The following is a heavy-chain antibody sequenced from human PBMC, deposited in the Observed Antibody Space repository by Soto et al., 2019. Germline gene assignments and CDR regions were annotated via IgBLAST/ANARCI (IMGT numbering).Heavy chain of an antibody. CDR3: ARDRAHIVVVTAIGRDWFDP. J-gene: IGHJ5*02. CDR1: GYTFTVYG. D-gene: IGHD2-21*02. V-gene: IGHV1-18*01. CDR2: ISAYNGNT. Sequence: ASVKVSCKASGYTFTVYGISWVRQAPGQGLEWVGWISAYNGNTDYAQKFQGRVTMTTDTSTSTAYMELRSLTSDDTAVYYCARDRAHIVVVTAIGRDWFDPWGQGTLVTVSS.